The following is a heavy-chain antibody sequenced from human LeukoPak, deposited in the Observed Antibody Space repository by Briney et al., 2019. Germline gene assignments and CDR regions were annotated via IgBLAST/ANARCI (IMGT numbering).Heavy chain of an antibody. J-gene: IGHJ5*02. D-gene: IGHD3-3*01. V-gene: IGHV3-23*01. CDR2: ITGSGGTT. Sequence: PGGSLRLSCAASGFTFSSSVMSWVRQAPGKGLEWVSAITGSGGTTQFADSVKGRFTISRDNSKNTLYLQMNSLRAEDTAVYYCARDGGFLEEDWFDPWGQGTLVTVSS. CDR3: ARDGGFLEEDWFDP. CDR1: GFTFSSSV.